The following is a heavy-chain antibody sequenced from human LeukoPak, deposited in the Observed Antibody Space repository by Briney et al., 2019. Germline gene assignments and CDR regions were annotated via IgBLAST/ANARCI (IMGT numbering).Heavy chain of an antibody. CDR1: GFTFSSYW. CDR2: IKQDGSEK. D-gene: IGHD2-15*01. J-gene: IGHJ4*02. Sequence: GGSLRLSCAASGFTFSSYWMSWVRQAPGKGLEWVANIKQDGSEKYYVDSVKGRFTISGDNAKNSLYLQMNSLRAEDTAVYYCASRGYCSGGSCFNNYYFDYWGQGTLVTVSS. CDR3: ASRGYCSGGSCFNNYYFDY. V-gene: IGHV3-7*01.